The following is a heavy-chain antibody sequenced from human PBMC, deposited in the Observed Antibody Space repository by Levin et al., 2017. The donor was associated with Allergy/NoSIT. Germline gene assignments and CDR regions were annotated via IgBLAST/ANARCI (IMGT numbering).Heavy chain of an antibody. Sequence: SCAASGFTFSSYSMNWVRQAPGKGLEWVSSISSSSSYIYYADSVKGRFTISRDNAKNSLYLQMNSLRAEDTAVYYCARDPTATTVTIFDYWGQGTLVTVSS. D-gene: IGHD4-17*01. CDR3: ARDPTATTVTIFDY. V-gene: IGHV3-21*01. CDR2: ISSSSSYI. J-gene: IGHJ4*02. CDR1: GFTFSSYS.